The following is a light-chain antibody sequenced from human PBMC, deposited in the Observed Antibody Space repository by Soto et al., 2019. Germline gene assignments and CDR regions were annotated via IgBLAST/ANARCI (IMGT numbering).Light chain of an antibody. Sequence: DIQMTQSPSSLSASVGDRVTITCQASQDISNYLNWYQQKPGKAPKLLIYDASNLEIEVPSRFSGSGSGTYFTFTISSLQSEDIATYYCQQYDNLPPYTFGQGTKREIK. J-gene: IGKJ2*01. CDR3: QQYDNLPPYT. CDR1: QDISNY. V-gene: IGKV1-33*01. CDR2: DAS.